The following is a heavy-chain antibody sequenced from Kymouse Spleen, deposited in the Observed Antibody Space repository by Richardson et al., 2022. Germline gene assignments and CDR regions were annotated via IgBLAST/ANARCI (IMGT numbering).Heavy chain of an antibody. CDR1: GFTFSSYG. J-gene: IGHJ4*02. CDR3: AKGYDILTGSSFDY. D-gene: IGHD3-9*01. Sequence: QVQLVESGGGVVQPGRSLRLSCAASGFTFSSYGMHWVRQAPGKGLEWVAVISYDGSNKYYADSVKGRFTISRDNSKNTLYLQMNSLRAEDTAVYYCAKGYDILTGSSFDYWGQGTLVTVSS. V-gene: IGHV3-30*18. CDR2: ISYDGSNK.